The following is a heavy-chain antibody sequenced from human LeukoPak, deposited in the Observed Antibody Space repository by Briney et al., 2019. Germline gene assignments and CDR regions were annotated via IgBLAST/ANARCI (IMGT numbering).Heavy chain of an antibody. CDR1: GGSISSYY. J-gene: IGHJ4*02. Sequence: SETLSLTCTVSGGSISSYYWSWIRQPPGKGLEWIGYIYYSGSTNYNPSLKSRVTISVDTSKNQFSLKLSSVTAADTAVYYCARDAPDYLYCSSTSCSYFDYWGQGTLVTVSS. D-gene: IGHD2-2*01. CDR3: ARDAPDYLYCSSTSCSYFDY. V-gene: IGHV4-59*12. CDR2: IYYSGST.